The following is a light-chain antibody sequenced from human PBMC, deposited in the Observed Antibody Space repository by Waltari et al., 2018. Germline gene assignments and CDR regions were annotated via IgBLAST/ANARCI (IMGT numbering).Light chain of an antibody. Sequence: AIRMTQAPSSLSASTGDRVTTTCRARQGISSYLAWYQQKPGKAPKLLIYAASTLQGGVPPRFTGSGAGTDFTLTITSLQPEDFATYYCQQSYSLPPTFGQGTKVEVK. CDR1: QGISSY. CDR3: QQSYSLPPT. J-gene: IGKJ1*01. CDR2: AAS. V-gene: IGKV1-8*01.